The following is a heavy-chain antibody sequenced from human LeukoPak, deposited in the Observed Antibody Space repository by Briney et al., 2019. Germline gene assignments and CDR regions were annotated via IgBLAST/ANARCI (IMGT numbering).Heavy chain of an antibody. CDR3: ATSGSGRSWDWFAP. CDR1: GGSFRTYP. CDR2: LSQFFRTT. J-gene: IGHJ5*02. V-gene: IGHV1-69*05. D-gene: IGHD3-10*01. Sequence: SVKVSCKASGGSFRTYPISWVRQAPGQGLEWMGGLSQFFRTTNYTQKFQGRLTISTDESSTTAYMELTDLRSDDTAIYYCATSGSGRSWDWFAPWGQGTPLTVSS.